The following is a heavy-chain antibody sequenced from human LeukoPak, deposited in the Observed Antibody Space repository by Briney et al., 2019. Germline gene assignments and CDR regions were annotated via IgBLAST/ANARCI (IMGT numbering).Heavy chain of an antibody. D-gene: IGHD1-26*01. Sequence: PGGSLRLSCAASGFTFSSYAMSWVRQAPGKGLEWVSAISGSGGSTYYADSVKGRFTISRDNSKNTLYLQMNSLRAEDTAVYYCAKDQDRRATGSSPGDYWGQGTLVTVSS. CDR2: ISGSGGST. J-gene: IGHJ4*02. V-gene: IGHV3-23*01. CDR1: GFTFSSYA. CDR3: AKDQDRRATGSSPGDY.